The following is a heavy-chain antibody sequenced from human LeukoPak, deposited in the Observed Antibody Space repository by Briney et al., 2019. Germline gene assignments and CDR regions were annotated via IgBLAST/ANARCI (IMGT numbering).Heavy chain of an antibody. D-gene: IGHD3-10*01. J-gene: IGHJ4*02. CDR3: ASIGTMVRGVMPRVS. V-gene: IGHV4-38-2*02. CDR1: GYSISSGYY. Sequence: SETLSLTCTVSGYSISSGYYWGWIRQPPGKGLEWIGSIYHSGSTYYNPSLKSRVTISEDTSKNQFSLKLSSVTAADTAVYYCASIGTMVRGVMPRVSWGQGTLVTVSS. CDR2: IYHSGST.